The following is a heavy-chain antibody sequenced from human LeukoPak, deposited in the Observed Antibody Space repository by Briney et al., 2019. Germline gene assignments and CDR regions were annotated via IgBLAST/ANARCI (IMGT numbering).Heavy chain of an antibody. J-gene: IGHJ4*02. D-gene: IGHD6-19*01. CDR2: IYASGNT. Sequence: PSETLSLTCTVSGGSIRSGDYYWSWIRQPAGEGLEWIGRIYASGNTNYNPSLKSRVTISIDTSKNQFSLKLSSVTAADTAVYYCARDRRQWLDYWGQGTLVTVSS. CDR1: GGSIRSGDYY. CDR3: ARDRRQWLDY. V-gene: IGHV4-61*02.